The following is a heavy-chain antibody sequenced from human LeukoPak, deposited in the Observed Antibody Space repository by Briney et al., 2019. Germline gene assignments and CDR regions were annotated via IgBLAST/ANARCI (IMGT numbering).Heavy chain of an antibody. J-gene: IGHJ6*02. CDR1: GYSISSGYY. Sequence: SETLSLTCTVSGYSISSGYYWGWIRQPPGKGLEWIGEINHSGSTNYNPSLKSRVTISVDTSKNQFSLKLSSVTAADTAVYYCARGPQDIVVVVAATPDDYYYGMDVWGQGTTVTVSS. V-gene: IGHV4-38-2*02. D-gene: IGHD2-15*01. CDR3: ARGPQDIVVVVAATPDDYYYGMDV. CDR2: INHSGST.